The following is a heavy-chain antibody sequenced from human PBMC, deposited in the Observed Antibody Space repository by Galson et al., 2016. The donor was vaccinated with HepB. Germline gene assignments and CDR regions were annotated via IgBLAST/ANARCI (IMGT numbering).Heavy chain of an antibody. V-gene: IGHV5-10-1*01. CDR2: IDPSDSYI. J-gene: IGHJ3*02. Sequence: QSGAEVKKPGESLTISCEGSGYSFTSYWITWVRQMPGKGLEWMGRIDPSDSYINYSPSFQGHVTISAAKSISTAYLQWSSLKASDTAMYYCARLEMSTIGEFGTTEEPFHIWGQGTMVTVSS. CDR3: ARLEMSTIGEFGTTEEPFHI. D-gene: IGHD5-24*01. CDR1: GYSFTSYW.